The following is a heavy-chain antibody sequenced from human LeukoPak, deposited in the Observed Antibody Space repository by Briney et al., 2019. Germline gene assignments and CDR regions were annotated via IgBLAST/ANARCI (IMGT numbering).Heavy chain of an antibody. V-gene: IGHV3-7*01. CDR1: GFTFSSYA. Sequence: GGSLRLSCAASGFTFSSYAMSWVRQAPGKGLEWVANIKQDGSEKYYVDSVKGRFTISRDNAKNSLYLQMNSLRAEDTAVYYCARDLGAGEYTKEYWARETLVTVS. CDR3: ARDLGAGEYTKEY. J-gene: IGHJ4*02. D-gene: IGHD3-16*01. CDR2: IKQDGSEK.